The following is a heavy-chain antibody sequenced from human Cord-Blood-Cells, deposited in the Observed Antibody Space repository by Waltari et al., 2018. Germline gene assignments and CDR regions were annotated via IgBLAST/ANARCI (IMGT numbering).Heavy chain of an antibody. CDR1: GYTFTSYA. D-gene: IGHD3-10*01. V-gene: IGHV1-18*01. J-gene: IGHJ5*02. Sequence: QVQLVQSGAEVKKPGASVKVSCKAPGYTFTSYAISWVPQAPGQGLEWMGWISAYNGNTNYAQKLQGRVTMTTDTSTSTAYMELRSLRSDDTAVYYCARSTEYYYGSGSFDPWGQGTLVTVSS. CDR2: ISAYNGNT. CDR3: ARSTEYYYGSGSFDP.